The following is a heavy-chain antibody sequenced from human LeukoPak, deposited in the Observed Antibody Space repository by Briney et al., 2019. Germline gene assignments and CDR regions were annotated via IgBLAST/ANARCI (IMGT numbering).Heavy chain of an antibody. V-gene: IGHV3-30*18. CDR2: ISYDGSNK. CDR3: AKDRGYCSGGSCYWGFYFDY. J-gene: IGHJ4*02. D-gene: IGHD2-15*01. Sequence: GGSLRLSCAASGFTFSSYGMHWVRQAPGKGLEWVAVISYDGSNKYYPDSVKGRFTISRDNSKNTLYLQMSSLRAEDTAVYYCAKDRGYCSGGSCYWGFYFDYWGQGTLVTVSS. CDR1: GFTFSSYG.